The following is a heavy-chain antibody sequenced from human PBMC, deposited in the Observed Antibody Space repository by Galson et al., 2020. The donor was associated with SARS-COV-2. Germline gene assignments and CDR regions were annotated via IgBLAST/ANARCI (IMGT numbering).Heavy chain of an antibody. CDR3: ARMAWGTASYYFDY. J-gene: IGHJ4*02. V-gene: IGHV4-30-2*01. CDR1: GDSISSPFHS. D-gene: IGHD7-27*01. CDR2: IDQSRIT. Sequence: SETLSLTCAVSGDSISSPFHSWPWIRQPPGEGLEWLGRIDQSRITYYNPSLKSRATISVDRPKSQCSLKLNSVTAADTAVDYCARMAWGTASYYFDYWGQGALGTVSS.